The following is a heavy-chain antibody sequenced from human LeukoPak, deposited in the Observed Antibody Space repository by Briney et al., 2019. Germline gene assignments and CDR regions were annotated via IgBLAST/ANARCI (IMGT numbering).Heavy chain of an antibody. CDR3: AKGAPSSGEYFDY. Sequence: GGSLRLSCAASGFTFSTYAMHWVRQAPGKGLEWVAVISYDGSNEYYADSVKGRFSISRDNSKNTLYLQMNSLRAEDTAVYYCAKGAPSSGEYFDYWGQGTLVTVSS. D-gene: IGHD2-15*01. CDR2: ISYDGSNE. J-gene: IGHJ4*02. CDR1: GFTFSTYA. V-gene: IGHV3-30-3*01.